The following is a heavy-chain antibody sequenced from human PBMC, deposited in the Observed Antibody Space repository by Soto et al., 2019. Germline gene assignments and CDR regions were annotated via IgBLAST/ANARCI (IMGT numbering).Heavy chain of an antibody. CDR2: ISGSGGST. CDR1: DFTFNNYA. J-gene: IGHJ5*02. CDR3: AKDYSSGVDWFDP. Sequence: GGSLRLSCAASDFTFNNYAMSWVRQAPGKGLEWVSAISGSGGSTYYADSVKGRFTISRDNSKNTLYLQMNSLRAEDTAVYYCAKDYSSGVDWFDPWGQGTLVTVYS. D-gene: IGHD3-22*01. V-gene: IGHV3-23*01.